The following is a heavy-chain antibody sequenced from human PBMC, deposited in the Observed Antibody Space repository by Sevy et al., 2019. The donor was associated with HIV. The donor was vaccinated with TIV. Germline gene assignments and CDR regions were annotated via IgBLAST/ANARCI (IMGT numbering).Heavy chain of an antibody. CDR2: IWYDGSNK. J-gene: IGHJ4*02. V-gene: IGHV3-33*01. Sequence: GGSLRLSCAASGFTFSSYGMHWVRQAPGKGLEWVAVIWYDGSNKYYADSVKGRFIISRDNSKNTLYLQMNSLRAEDTAVYYCARDSGYASDFDYWGQGTLVTVSS. D-gene: IGHD5-12*01. CDR3: ARDSGYASDFDY. CDR1: GFTFSSYG.